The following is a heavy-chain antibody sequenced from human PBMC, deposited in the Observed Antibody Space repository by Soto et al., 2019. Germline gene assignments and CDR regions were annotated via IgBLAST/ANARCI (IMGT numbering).Heavy chain of an antibody. D-gene: IGHD1-26*01. J-gene: IGHJ6*02. V-gene: IGHV3-48*01. CDR3: ARDRIRGSPASPYYYGMDV. CDR1: GFTFRNYG. CDR2: IGIGSSTT. Sequence: PGGSLRLSCAASGFTFRNYGMNWVRQAPGKGLEWVSYIGIGSSTTYYADSVKGRFTISRDNAKNSLYLQMNSLRAEDTAVYYCARDRIRGSPASPYYYGMDVWGQGTTVTVSS.